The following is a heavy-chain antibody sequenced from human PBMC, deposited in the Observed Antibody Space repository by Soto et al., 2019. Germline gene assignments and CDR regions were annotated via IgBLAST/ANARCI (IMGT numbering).Heavy chain of an antibody. CDR2: IDPRRGGT. D-gene: IGHD3-10*01. CDR3: ATDDYGIFPY. V-gene: IGHV1-2*02. Sequence: HVQLVQSGTEVKKPGASVRVSCMVSGYPFTTYYIHWVRQAPGQGLEWMGWIDPRRGGTVYEQKFQGRVTMTRDTSISTVYMDLSGLTSDDTALYYCATDDYGIFPYWGQGSLVTVSS. J-gene: IGHJ4*02. CDR1: GYPFTTYY.